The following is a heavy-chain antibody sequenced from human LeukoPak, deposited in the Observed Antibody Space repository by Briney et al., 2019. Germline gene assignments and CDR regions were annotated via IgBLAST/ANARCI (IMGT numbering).Heavy chain of an antibody. Sequence: GGSLRLSCAASGFTFSNHGMHWVRQAPGKGLEWVAAISYDGSNKYNTDSVKGRFTISRDNSKNTLYLQMNSLRAEDTAVYYCAKDGAVRGVIPYYFDYWGQGTLVTVSS. V-gene: IGHV3-30*18. CDR2: ISYDGSNK. CDR3: AKDGAVRGVIPYYFDY. D-gene: IGHD3-10*01. CDR1: GFTFSNHG. J-gene: IGHJ4*02.